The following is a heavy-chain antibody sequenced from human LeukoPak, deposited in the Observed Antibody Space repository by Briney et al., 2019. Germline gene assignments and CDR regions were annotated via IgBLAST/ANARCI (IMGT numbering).Heavy chain of an antibody. D-gene: IGHD2-2*03. CDR3: ATGGYCSSTSCSSVGY. CDR1: GYSFTSYW. V-gene: IGHV5-51*01. CDR2: IYPGDSDT. Sequence: GESLKISCKGSGYSFTSYWIGWVRQMPGKGLEWMGIIYPGDSDTRYSPSFQGQVTILADKSISTAYLQWSSLKASDTAMYYCATGGYCSSTSCSSVGYWGQGTLVIVSS. J-gene: IGHJ4*02.